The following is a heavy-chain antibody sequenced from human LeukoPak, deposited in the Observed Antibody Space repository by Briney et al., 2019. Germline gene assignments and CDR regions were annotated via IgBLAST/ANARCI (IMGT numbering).Heavy chain of an antibody. D-gene: IGHD3-10*01. V-gene: IGHV3-74*01. CDR2: IKGDGIST. CDR3: AKVGSVGFGELALDY. Sequence: PGGSLRLSCAASGFTFSSYWMHWVRQAPGKGLVWVARIKGDGISTIYADSVKGRFTISRDNSKNTLYLQMNSLRAEDTAVYYCAKVGSVGFGELALDYWGQGTLVTVSS. J-gene: IGHJ4*02. CDR1: GFTFSSYW.